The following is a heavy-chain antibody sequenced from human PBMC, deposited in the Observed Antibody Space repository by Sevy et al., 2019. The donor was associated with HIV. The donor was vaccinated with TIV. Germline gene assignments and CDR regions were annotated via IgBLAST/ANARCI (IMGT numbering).Heavy chain of an antibody. D-gene: IGHD3-9*01. Sequence: GGSLRLSCAASGFTFNTYHMIWVRQAPGKGLEWVSAISGSGGSTYYADSVKGRFTISRDNSKNTLYLQMNSLRAEDTAVYYCANARYDILTGYSYYYYGMDVWGQGTTVTVSS. J-gene: IGHJ6*02. V-gene: IGHV3-23*01. CDR3: ANARYDILTGYSYYYYGMDV. CDR2: ISGSGGST. CDR1: GFTFNTYH.